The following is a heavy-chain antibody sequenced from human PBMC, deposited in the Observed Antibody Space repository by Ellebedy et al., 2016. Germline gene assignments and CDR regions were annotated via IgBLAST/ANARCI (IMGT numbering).Heavy chain of an antibody. D-gene: IGHD6-13*01. V-gene: IGHV4-31*03. CDR3: VRYSSSWYGSWFDP. Sequence: SETLSLTCTVSGGSISSGGYYWSWIRQHPGKGLEWIGYIYYSGSTYYNPSLKSRVTISVDTSKNQFSLKLSSVTAADTAVYYCVRYSSSWYGSWFDPWGQGTLVTVSS. CDR2: IYYSGST. J-gene: IGHJ5*02. CDR1: GGSISSGGYY.